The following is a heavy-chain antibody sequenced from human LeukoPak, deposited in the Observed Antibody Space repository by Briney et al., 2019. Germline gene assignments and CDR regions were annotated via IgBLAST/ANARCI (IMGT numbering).Heavy chain of an antibody. CDR2: ISGSGGST. CDR1: GFTFSSYA. CDR3: ARVSLVSSSWFAFDY. J-gene: IGHJ4*02. V-gene: IGHV3-23*01. D-gene: IGHD6-13*01. Sequence: GGSLRLSCAASGFTFSSYAMSWVRQAPGKGLEWVSAISGSGGSTYYADSVKGRFTISRDNSKNTLYLQMNSLRAEDTAVYYCARVSLVSSSWFAFDYWGQGTLVTVSS.